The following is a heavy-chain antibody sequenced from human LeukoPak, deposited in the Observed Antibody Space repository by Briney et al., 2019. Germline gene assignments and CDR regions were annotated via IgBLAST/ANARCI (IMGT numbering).Heavy chain of an antibody. V-gene: IGHV4-59*11. CDR3: ASSPGGTGAFDV. CDR1: GGSISVHY. D-gene: IGHD1-1*01. CDR2: IYYSGSS. Sequence: SETLSLTCTVSGGSISVHYWSWIRQPPGQGLEWIGYIYYSGSSDYDPSLKSRVTISVDTSKNQFSLKLSSVTAADTAVYYCASSPGGTGAFDVWGQGTMVTVSS. J-gene: IGHJ3*01.